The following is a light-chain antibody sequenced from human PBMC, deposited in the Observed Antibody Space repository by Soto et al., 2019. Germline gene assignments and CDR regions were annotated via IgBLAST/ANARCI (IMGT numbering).Light chain of an antibody. J-gene: IGKJ5*01. V-gene: IGKV1-5*03. CDR2: KAS. Sequence: DIQMTQSPSTLSGSVGDRVTITCRASQTISSWLAWYQQKPGKAPKLLIYKASTLKSGVPSRFSGSGSGTEFTLTISSLEPEDFAVYYCQQRNIWPPVTFGQGTRLEI. CDR1: QTISSW. CDR3: QQRNIWPPVT.